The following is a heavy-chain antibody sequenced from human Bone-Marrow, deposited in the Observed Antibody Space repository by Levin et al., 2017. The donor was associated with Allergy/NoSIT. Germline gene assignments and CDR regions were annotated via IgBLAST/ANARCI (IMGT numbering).Heavy chain of an antibody. D-gene: IGHD3-9*01. CDR2: IYFSGKT. CDR1: GASISSGDYY. CDR3: TSYDVLTGYDS. Sequence: SETLSLTCTVSGASISSGDYYWSWIRQPPGRGLEWIGYIYFSGKTNYNPSLESRVIISLAASKNQFSLKLSSVSAADTAVYYCTSYDVLTGYDSWGQGTLVTGSS. V-gene: IGHV4-30-4*01. J-gene: IGHJ4*02.